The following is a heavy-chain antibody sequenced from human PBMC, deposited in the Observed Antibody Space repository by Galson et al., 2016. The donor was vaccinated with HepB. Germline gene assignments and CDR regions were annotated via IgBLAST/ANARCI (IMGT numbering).Heavy chain of an antibody. J-gene: IGHJ4*02. CDR3: ARPAWESAVAFDY. V-gene: IGHV3-30*03. CDR2: ISPDGTKK. Sequence: SLRLSCAASGFAFSDYGIHWVRQAPGNGLEWVASISPDGTKKYYADSVTGRFTMSRDSSKDTVYLQMTSLRTEDTATFYCARPAWESAVAFDYWGQGTLVTVSP. CDR1: GFAFSDYG. D-gene: IGHD3-16*01.